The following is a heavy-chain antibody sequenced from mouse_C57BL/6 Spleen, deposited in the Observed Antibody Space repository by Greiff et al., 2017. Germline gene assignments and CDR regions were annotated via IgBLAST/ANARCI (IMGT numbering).Heavy chain of an antibody. V-gene: IGHV1-58*01. D-gene: IGHD4-1*01. CDR3: SSLTGTYAMDY. CDR2: IYIGNGYT. CDR1: GYTFTSYG. J-gene: IGHJ4*01. Sequence: VQLQQQSGAELVRPGSSVKMSCKTSGYTFTSYGINWVKQRPGQGLEWIGYIYIGNGYTEYNEKFKGKATLTSDTSSSTAYMQLSSLTSEDTAICFCSSLTGTYAMDYWGQGTSVTVSS.